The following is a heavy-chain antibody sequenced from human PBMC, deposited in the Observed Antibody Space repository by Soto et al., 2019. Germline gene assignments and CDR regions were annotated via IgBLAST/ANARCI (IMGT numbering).Heavy chain of an antibody. CDR2: INQSGST. CDR1: GGSFSGYY. D-gene: IGHD7-27*01. J-gene: IGHJ5*01. CDR3: ARGRYCLTGRCFPNWFDS. V-gene: IGHV4-34*01. Sequence: PSETLSLTCAVYGGSFSGYYWSWIRQPPGKGLEWIGEINQSGSTNYNPSLKSRVTISVDTSKSQFSLNLSSVTAADTAVYFCARGRYCLTGRCFPNWFDSWGQGALVTVSS.